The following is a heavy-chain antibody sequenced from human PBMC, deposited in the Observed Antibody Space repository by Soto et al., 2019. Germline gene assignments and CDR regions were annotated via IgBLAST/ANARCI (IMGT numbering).Heavy chain of an antibody. CDR1: GYTFTSYY. V-gene: IGHV1-46*01. Sequence: GASVKVSCKASGYTFTSYYIHWVRQAPGQGLEWVGIVNPSVGTTNYAQNFRGRVTMTRDTSTSTVYMELSSLTSEDTAVYYCARDHRIQYDSKGYYGRDVWGQGTTVTVSS. CDR2: VNPSVGTT. D-gene: IGHD3-3*01. J-gene: IGHJ6*02. CDR3: ARDHRIQYDSKGYYGRDV.